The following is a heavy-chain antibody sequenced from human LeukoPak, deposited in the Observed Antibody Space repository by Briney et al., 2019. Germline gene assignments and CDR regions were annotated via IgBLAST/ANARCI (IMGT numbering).Heavy chain of an antibody. D-gene: IGHD2-21*01. V-gene: IGHV1-2*02. Sequence: ASVKVSCKASGYTFTGYYMHWVRQAPGQGLEWIGWINPNGSSTNYAHNLQGRVTMPKDTSTSTAYKQMRSLRSDDTAVYCWARAGCGGSYSDYWGQGTLVTVSS. CDR2: INPNGSST. CDR1: GYTFTGYY. J-gene: IGHJ4*02. CDR3: ARAGCGGSYSDY.